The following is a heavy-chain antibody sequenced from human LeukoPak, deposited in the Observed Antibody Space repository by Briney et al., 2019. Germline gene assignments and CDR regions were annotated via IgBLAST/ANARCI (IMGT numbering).Heavy chain of an antibody. Sequence: SETLSLTCAVYGGSFGGYYWSWIRQPPGKGLEWIGEINHSGSTNYNPSLKSRVTISVDTSKNQFSLKLSSVTAADTAVYYCARQEAADYDFWSGPDLNWFDPWGQGTLVTVSS. CDR1: GGSFGGYY. CDR3: ARQEAADYDFWSGPDLNWFDP. D-gene: IGHD3-3*01. J-gene: IGHJ5*02. V-gene: IGHV4-34*01. CDR2: INHSGST.